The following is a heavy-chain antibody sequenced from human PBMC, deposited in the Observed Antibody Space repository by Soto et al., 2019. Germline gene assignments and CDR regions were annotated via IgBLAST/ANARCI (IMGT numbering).Heavy chain of an antibody. CDR1: GFAFSSYS. D-gene: IGHD3-22*01. CDR3: ARDWLTYYYDSSGYGNTSLKYYYYYYGMDV. Sequence: PGGSLRLSCAASGFAFSSYSMNWVRQAPGKGLEWVSSISSSSSYIYYADSVKGRFTISRDNAKNSLYLQMNSLRAEDTAVYYCARDWLTYYYDSSGYGNTSLKYYYYYYGMDVWGQGTTVTVSS. CDR2: ISSSSSYI. J-gene: IGHJ6*02. V-gene: IGHV3-21*01.